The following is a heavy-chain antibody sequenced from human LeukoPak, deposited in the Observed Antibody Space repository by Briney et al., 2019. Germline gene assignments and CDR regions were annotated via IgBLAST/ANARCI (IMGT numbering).Heavy chain of an antibody. Sequence: PGGSLRLSCAASGFTLSNYWMNWVRQAPGKGLEWVASIGQDGSENYYVDSVKGRFTISRDNAKNSLYLQMNSLRVEDTAVYYCARGGGWYFDYWGQGALITASS. D-gene: IGHD6-19*01. CDR2: IGQDGSEN. V-gene: IGHV3-7*01. J-gene: IGHJ4*02. CDR1: GFTLSNYW. CDR3: ARGGGWYFDY.